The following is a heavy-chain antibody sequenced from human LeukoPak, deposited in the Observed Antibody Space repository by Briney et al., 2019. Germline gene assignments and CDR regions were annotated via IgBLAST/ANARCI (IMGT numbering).Heavy chain of an antibody. V-gene: IGHV3-23*01. Sequence: GGSLRLSCAASGFTFSNCGMSWVRQAPGTGLEWVAGISGSGGNTYYADSVKGRFTISRDNSKNTLYLQMNNLRAADTAIYYCAKSRLIYCTGGGCYGMDVWGQGTTVSVSS. J-gene: IGHJ6*02. CDR1: GFTFSNCG. D-gene: IGHD2-8*02. CDR2: ISGSGGNT. CDR3: AKSRLIYCTGGGCYGMDV.